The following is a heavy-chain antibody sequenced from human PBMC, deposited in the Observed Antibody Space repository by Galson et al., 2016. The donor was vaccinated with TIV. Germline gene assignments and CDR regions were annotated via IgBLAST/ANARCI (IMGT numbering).Heavy chain of an antibody. CDR3: ARARYGDYFDY. CDR1: GDTFTGYY. J-gene: IGHJ4*02. V-gene: IGHV1-2*02. D-gene: IGHD4-17*01. CDR2: IDPRSVAT. Sequence: SVKVSCKASGDTFTGYYVHWVRQAPGQGLGWMGWIDPRSVATNYARKFQGRVTMTRDTSISTAYMELSRLKSDDTAVYYCARARYGDYFDYWGQGTLVTVSS.